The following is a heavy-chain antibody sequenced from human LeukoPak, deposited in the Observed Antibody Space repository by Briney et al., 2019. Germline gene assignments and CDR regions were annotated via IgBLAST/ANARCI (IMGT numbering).Heavy chain of an antibody. CDR2: ISAYNGNT. J-gene: IGHJ4*02. CDR3: ARAHQRDSAMIY. CDR1: GYTFITYG. D-gene: IGHD2-2*01. Sequence: GASVKVCCKASGYTFITYGITWVRQAPGQGLEWMGWISAYNGNTNYAQKLQGRVTMTTDTSTSTAYMELRSLRSDDTAVYYCARAHQRDSAMIYWGQGALVTVSS. V-gene: IGHV1-18*01.